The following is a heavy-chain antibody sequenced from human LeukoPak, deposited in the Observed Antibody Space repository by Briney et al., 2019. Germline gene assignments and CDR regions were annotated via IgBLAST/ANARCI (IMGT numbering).Heavy chain of an antibody. V-gene: IGHV4-34*01. J-gene: IGHJ4*02. CDR3: ARGLPTTGIAAAGTLYFDY. CDR2: INHSGST. CDR1: GGSFSGYY. Sequence: PSETLSLTCAVYGGSFSGYYWSWIRQPPGKGLEWIGEINHSGSTNYNPSLKSRATISVDTSKNQFSLKLSSVTAADTAVYYCARGLPTTGIAAAGTLYFDYWGQGTLVTVSS. D-gene: IGHD6-13*01.